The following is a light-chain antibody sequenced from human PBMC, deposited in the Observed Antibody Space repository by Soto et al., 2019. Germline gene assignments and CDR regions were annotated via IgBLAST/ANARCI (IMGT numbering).Light chain of an antibody. CDR2: EVS. CDR3: SSYVDSRSVV. J-gene: IGLJ2*01. Sequence: QSALTQPASVSGSPGQSITISCTGTSSDVGSYNLVSWYQQHPGKAPQLMIYEVSKRPSGVSNRFSGSKSGNTASLTIAGLQAEDEDDYYCSSYVDSRSVVFGGGTKVTVL. CDR1: SSDVGSYNL. V-gene: IGLV2-23*02.